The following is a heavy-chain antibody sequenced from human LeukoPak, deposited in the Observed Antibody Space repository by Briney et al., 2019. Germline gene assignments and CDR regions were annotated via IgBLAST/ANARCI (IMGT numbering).Heavy chain of an antibody. CDR2: IYYSGGA. J-gene: IGHJ3*02. Sequence: SETLSLTCGVSGGSVSSISYFWGWIRQPPGKGLQWIGSIYYSGGAYCNPSLQSRVAISVDTSRNQFSLKLTSVTAADTAVYYCARRPSWPSTSAFDIWGRGTMVTVSP. V-gene: IGHV4-39*01. D-gene: IGHD2-2*01. CDR1: GGSVSSISYF. CDR3: ARRPSWPSTSAFDI.